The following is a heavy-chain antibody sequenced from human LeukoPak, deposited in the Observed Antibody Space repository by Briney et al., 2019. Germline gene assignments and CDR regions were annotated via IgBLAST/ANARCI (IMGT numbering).Heavy chain of an antibody. CDR1: GFTFTSYA. CDR2: ISGNGDSA. Sequence: GGSLRLSCAASGFTFTSYAMSWVRQAPGKGLEWVSAISGNGDSAYYADSVKGRFTISRDNSKNTLYLQMDSLRAEDTAVYYCATSHDSSGNDWGQGTLVTVSS. J-gene: IGHJ4*02. CDR3: ATSHDSSGND. D-gene: IGHD3-22*01. V-gene: IGHV3-23*01.